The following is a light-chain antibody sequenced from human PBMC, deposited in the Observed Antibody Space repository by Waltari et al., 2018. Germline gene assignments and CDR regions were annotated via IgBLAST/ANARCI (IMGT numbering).Light chain of an antibody. V-gene: IGKV1-39*01. CDR3: QQSYSTPLT. CDR2: AAS. Sequence: DIQMTQSPSSLSASVGDRVTITRRASQSISSYLNWYQQKPGKAPKLLIYAASSLQSGVPSRFSGSGSGTDFTLTISSLQPEDSATYYCQQSYSTPLTFGGGTKVEIK. CDR1: QSISSY. J-gene: IGKJ4*01.